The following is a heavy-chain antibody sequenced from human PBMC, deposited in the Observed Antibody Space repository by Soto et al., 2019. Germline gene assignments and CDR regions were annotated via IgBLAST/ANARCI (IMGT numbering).Heavy chain of an antibody. CDR2: INGDGSDT. CDR1: GFSFSLYW. J-gene: IGHJ3*02. D-gene: IGHD1-26*01. V-gene: IGHV3-74*01. CDR3: ARDIGEVGDTAVYDI. Sequence: EVQLVESGGGLVQPGGSLRLSCAASGFSFSLYWMHWVRQAPGKGLVWVSRINGDGSDTSYGDSVKGRFTTSRDNAKNTVYMHRNSLGAKDTAVYYCARDIGEVGDTAVYDIWGQGTMVTVAS.